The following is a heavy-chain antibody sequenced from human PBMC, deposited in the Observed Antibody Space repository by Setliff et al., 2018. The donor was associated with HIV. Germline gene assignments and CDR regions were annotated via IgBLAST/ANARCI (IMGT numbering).Heavy chain of an antibody. CDR2: MSSSGSTK. Sequence: LRLSCAASGFTFSDYYMTWIRQAPGKGLEWVSYMSSSGSTKYYADSVKGRFTISRDNAKNSLYLQMNSLRAEDTAVYYCARAAEYSYGQRDYFDYWGQGMLVTVSS. CDR1: GFTFSDYY. D-gene: IGHD5-18*01. V-gene: IGHV3-11*04. CDR3: ARAAEYSYGQRDYFDY. J-gene: IGHJ4*02.